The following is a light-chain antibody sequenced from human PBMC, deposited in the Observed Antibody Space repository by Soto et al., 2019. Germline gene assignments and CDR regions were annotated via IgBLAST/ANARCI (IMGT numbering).Light chain of an antibody. J-gene: IGKJ3*01. CDR2: GAS. CDR1: QTVSSNN. V-gene: IGKV3-20*01. Sequence: DIVLTQSPGTLSLSPGERATLSCRASQTVSSNNLAWYQQKRGQAPRLLIYGASSRAAAIPDRFRGSGSGTDFTLIISSLAPEDFAVYYCQQYGSSPFTFGPGTAVEIK. CDR3: QQYGSSPFT.